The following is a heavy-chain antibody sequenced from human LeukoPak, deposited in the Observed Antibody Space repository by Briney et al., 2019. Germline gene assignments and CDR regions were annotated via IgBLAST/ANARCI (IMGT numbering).Heavy chain of an antibody. J-gene: IGHJ6*02. CDR1: GFTSSSYE. CDR2: VSKSGDST. V-gene: IGHV3-48*03. D-gene: IGHD3-3*01. CDR3: ARDSRYNTHYYYGMDV. Sequence: GGSLRLSCAASGFTSSSYEMNWVRQAPGKGLEWVSYVSKSGDSTYYADSVKGRFTISRDNAKSSLYLQMNSLRAEDTAVYYCARDSRYNTHYYYGMDVWGQGTTVTVSS.